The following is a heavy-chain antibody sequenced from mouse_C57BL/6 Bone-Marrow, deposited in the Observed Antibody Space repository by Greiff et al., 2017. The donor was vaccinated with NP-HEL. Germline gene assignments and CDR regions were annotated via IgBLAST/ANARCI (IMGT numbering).Heavy chain of an antibody. Sequence: VQLQQPGAELVKPGASVKLSCKASGYTFTSYWMHWVTQRPGQGLEWIGMIHPNSGSTNYNEKFKSKATLTVDKSSSTAYMQLSSLTSEDSAVYYCARSNTTLLDYWGQGTTLTVSS. D-gene: IGHD1-1*01. J-gene: IGHJ2*01. V-gene: IGHV1-64*01. CDR2: IHPNSGST. CDR3: ARSNTTLLDY. CDR1: GYTFTSYW.